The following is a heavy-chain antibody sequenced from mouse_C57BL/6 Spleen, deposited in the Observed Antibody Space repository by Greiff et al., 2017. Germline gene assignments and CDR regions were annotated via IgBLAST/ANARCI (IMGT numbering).Heavy chain of an antibody. Sequence: QVQLQQPGAELVRPGSSVKLSCKASGYTFTSYWMDWVKQRPGQGLAWIGNIYPSDSETHYNQKFKDKATLTVDKSSSTAYMQLSSLTSEDSAVYYCARWDYGTYYAMDYWGQGTSVTVSS. J-gene: IGHJ4*01. D-gene: IGHD1-1*01. V-gene: IGHV1-61*01. CDR2: IYPSDSET. CDR1: GYTFTSYW. CDR3: ARWDYGTYYAMDY.